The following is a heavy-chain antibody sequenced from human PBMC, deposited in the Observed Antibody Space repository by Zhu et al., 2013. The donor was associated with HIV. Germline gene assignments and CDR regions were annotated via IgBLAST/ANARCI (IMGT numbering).Heavy chain of an antibody. CDR1: GGTFSSYA. CDR3: ARDPLAAAGPHYFDY. V-gene: IGHV1-69*06. J-gene: IGHJ4*02. Sequence: QVQLVQSGAEVKKPGSSVKVSCKASGGTFSSYAISWVRQAPGQGLEWMGGIIPIFGTANYTQKFQGRVTITADKSTSTAYMELSSLRSEDTAVYYCARDPLAAAGPHYFDYWGQGTLVTVSS. CDR2: IIPIFGTA. D-gene: IGHD6-13*01.